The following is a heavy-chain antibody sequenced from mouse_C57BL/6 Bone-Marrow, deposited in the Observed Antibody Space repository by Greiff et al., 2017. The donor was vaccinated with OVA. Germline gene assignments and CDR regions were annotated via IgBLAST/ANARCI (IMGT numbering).Heavy chain of an antibody. CDR3: ARVGSNYYFDY. V-gene: IGHV5-4*01. J-gene: IGHJ2*01. CDR2: ISDGGSYT. Sequence: EVHLVESGGGLVKPGGSLELSCAASGFTFSSYAMSWVRQTPEKRLEWVATISDGGSYTYYPDNVKGRFTISRDNAKNNLYLQMSHLKSEDTAMYYCARVGSNYYFDYWGQGTTLTVSS. D-gene: IGHD2-5*01. CDR1: GFTFSSYA.